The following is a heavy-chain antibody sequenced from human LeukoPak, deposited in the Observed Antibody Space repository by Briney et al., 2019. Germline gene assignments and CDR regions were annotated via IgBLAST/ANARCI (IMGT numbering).Heavy chain of an antibody. Sequence: GSLRLSCAVSGITLSNYGMSWVSQAPGKGLEWVAGISDSGGRTNYADSVKGRFTISRDNPKNTLYLQMNSLRAEDTAVYFCAKRGVVIRVILVGFHKEAPYFDSWGQGVLVTVSS. V-gene: IGHV3-23*01. J-gene: IGHJ4*02. CDR2: ISDSGGRT. CDR3: AKRGVVIRVILVGFHKEAPYFDS. CDR1: GITLSNYG. D-gene: IGHD3-22*01.